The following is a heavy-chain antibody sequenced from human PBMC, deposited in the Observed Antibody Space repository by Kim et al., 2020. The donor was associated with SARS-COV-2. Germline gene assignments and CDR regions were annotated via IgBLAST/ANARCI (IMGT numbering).Heavy chain of an antibody. CDR2: ILTENGDT. J-gene: IGHJ4*02. V-gene: IGHV1-18*01. CDR1: GYSFLTYG. Sequence: ASVKVSCKASGYSFLTYGISWVRQAPGQGLEWMGWILTENGDTKYAQKLQGRVTMTTDTSTSTVYMELRSLRSDDTAVYYCARDRQGRWFATDHWGQGTLVTVSS. D-gene: IGHD3-10*01. CDR3: ARDRQGRWFATDH.